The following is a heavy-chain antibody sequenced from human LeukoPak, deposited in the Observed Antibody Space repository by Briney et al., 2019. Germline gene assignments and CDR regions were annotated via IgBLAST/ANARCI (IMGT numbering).Heavy chain of an antibody. CDR2: MYHSGST. J-gene: IGHJ4*02. D-gene: IGHD2-15*01. Sequence: SETLSLTCAVSVYSISSGYFWGWIRPPPGKGLEWIGSMYHSGSTYNNPSLKSRVTISVDTSKNQFSLKLRSVTAADTAVYYCARDPYCSGGSCYPFDYWGQGTLVTVSS. CDR3: ARDPYCSGGSCYPFDY. CDR1: VYSISSGYF. V-gene: IGHV4-38-2*02.